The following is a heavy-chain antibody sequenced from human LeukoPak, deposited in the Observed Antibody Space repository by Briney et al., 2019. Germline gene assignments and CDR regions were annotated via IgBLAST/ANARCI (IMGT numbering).Heavy chain of an antibody. J-gene: IGHJ4*02. CDR3: ATKQWLAPPPDS. D-gene: IGHD6-19*01. CDR2: INTDGTVT. CDR1: GFTFSKYW. Sequence: AGGSLRLSCAASGFTFSKYWMLWVRHAPGKGLESVSRINTDGTVTTYADSVKGRFTVSRDNADNTMFLQMNSVRGEDTAVYYCATKQWLAPPPDSWGQGTPVTVSS. V-gene: IGHV3-74*01.